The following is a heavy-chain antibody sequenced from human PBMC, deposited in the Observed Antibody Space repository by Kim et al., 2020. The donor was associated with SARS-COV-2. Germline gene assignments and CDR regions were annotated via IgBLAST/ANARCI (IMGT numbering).Heavy chain of an antibody. Sequence: ASVKVSCKASGYTFTGYYIHWVRQAPGQGLEWMGWINPNSGDTDYAQNFQGRVTMTRDTSISTAYMEMNSLTSDDTAVYFCVRGLKSGGYWGQGTLVTVSS. J-gene: IGHJ4*02. D-gene: IGHD1-26*01. V-gene: IGHV1-2*02. CDR3: VRGLKSGGY. CDR1: GYTFTGYY. CDR2: INPNSGDT.